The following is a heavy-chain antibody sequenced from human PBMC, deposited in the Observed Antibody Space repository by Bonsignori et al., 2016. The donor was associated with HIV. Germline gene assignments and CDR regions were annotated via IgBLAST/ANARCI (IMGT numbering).Heavy chain of an antibody. J-gene: IGHJ6*03. V-gene: IGHV6-1*01. CDR3: ARHGSRHMDV. CDR2: TYYRSRWNN. Sequence: WIRQSPSRGLEWLGRTYYRSRWNNDYAVSVRSRITINPDTSKNQFSLQLNSVTPEDTAVYYCARHGSRHMDVWGKGTTVTVSS. D-gene: IGHD1-1*01.